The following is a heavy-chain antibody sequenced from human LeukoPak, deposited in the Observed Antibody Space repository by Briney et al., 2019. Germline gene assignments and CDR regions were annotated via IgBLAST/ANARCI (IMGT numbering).Heavy chain of an antibody. CDR1: GGSFSGYY. V-gene: IGHV4-34*01. CDR2: INHSGST. J-gene: IGHJ4*02. CDR3: ATLPRIAAPN. D-gene: IGHD6-13*01. Sequence: SETLSLTCAVYGGSFSGYYWCWIRQPPGKGLEWIGEINHSGSTNYNPSLKSRVTISVDTSKNQFSLKLSSVTAADTAVYYCATLPRIAAPNWGQGTLVTVSS.